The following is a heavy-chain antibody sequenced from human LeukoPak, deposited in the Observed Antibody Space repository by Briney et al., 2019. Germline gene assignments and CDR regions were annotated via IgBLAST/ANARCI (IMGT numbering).Heavy chain of an antibody. J-gene: IGHJ4*02. CDR2: INSDGSSI. CDR1: GFTFSSYW. Sequence: PGGSLRLSCAASGFTFSSYWMHWVRQAPGKGLVCVSRINSDGSSISYADSVKGRFTISRDNAKNSLTLQMNSLRAEDTAVYYCARDLKYYDSSGFDYWGQGTLVTVSS. V-gene: IGHV3-74*01. CDR3: ARDLKYYDSSGFDY. D-gene: IGHD3-22*01.